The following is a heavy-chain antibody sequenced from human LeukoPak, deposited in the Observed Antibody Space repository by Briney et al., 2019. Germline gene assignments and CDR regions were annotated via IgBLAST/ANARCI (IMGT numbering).Heavy chain of an antibody. J-gene: IGHJ4*02. V-gene: IGHV1-2*02. D-gene: IGHD2-2*01. CDR2: INPNSGGT. CDR1: GYTFTGYY. CDR3: ARDRYRAVVPAAISTFDY. Sequence: GASVKVSCKASGYTFTGYYMHWVRQAPGQGLEWMGWINPNSGGTNYAQKFQGRVTMTRDTSISTAYMELSRLRSDDTAVYYCARDRYRAVVPAAISTFDYWGQGTLVTVSS.